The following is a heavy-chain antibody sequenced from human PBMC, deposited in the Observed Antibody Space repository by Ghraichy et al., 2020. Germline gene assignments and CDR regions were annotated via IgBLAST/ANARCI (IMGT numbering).Heavy chain of an antibody. CDR3: ARVRGLGLELHWFDP. CDR1: GYTFTGYY. Sequence: ASVKVSCKASGYTFTGYYMHWVRQAPGQGLEWMGWINPNSGGTNYAQKFQGRVTMTRDTSISTAYMELSRLRSDDTAVYYCARVRGLGLELHWFDPWGQGTLVTVSS. V-gene: IGHV1-2*02. J-gene: IGHJ5*02. D-gene: IGHD1-7*01. CDR2: INPNSGGT.